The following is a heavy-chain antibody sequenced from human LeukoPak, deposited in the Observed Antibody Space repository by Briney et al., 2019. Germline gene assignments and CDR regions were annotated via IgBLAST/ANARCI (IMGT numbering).Heavy chain of an antibody. Sequence: SETLSLTCTVSGGSISSYYWSWIRQPPGKGLEWIGYIYYSGSTNYNPPLKSRVTISVDTSKNQFSLKLSSVTAADTAVYYCARRYSGYDFAFDIWGQGTMVTVSS. V-gene: IGHV4-59*08. CDR3: ARRYSGYDFAFDI. D-gene: IGHD5-12*01. CDR1: GGSISSYY. CDR2: IYYSGST. J-gene: IGHJ3*02.